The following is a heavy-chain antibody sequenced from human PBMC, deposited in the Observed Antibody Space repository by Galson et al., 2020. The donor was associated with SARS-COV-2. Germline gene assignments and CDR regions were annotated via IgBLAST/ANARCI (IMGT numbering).Heavy chain of an antibody. J-gene: IGHJ4*02. D-gene: IGHD1-1*01. CDR1: GFTFSSYS. V-gene: IGHV3-21*01. CDR2: IDSSSSYI. CDR3: AGHAPRNNWDY. Sequence: GGSLRLSCAASGFTFSSYSMNWARQAPGKGLEWVSSIDSSSSYIYYADSVKGRFTISRDNAKNSLYLQMNSLRAEDTAVYYCAGHAPRNNWDYWGQGTLVTVSS.